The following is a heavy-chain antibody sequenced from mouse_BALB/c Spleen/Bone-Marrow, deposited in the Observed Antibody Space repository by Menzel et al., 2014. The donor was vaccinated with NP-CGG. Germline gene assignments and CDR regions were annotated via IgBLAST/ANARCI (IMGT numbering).Heavy chain of an antibody. D-gene: IGHD4-1*01. CDR2: IHPNSGNT. J-gene: IGHJ2*01. Sequence: VKLMESGSVLVRPGASVKLSCKASGYTFTSSWMRWAKQRPGQGLEWIGEIHPNSGNTNYNEKFKGKATLTVDTSSSTAYVDLSSLTSEDSAVYYCARSGFDYWGQGTTLTVSS. CDR3: ARSGFDY. V-gene: IGHV1S130*01. CDR1: GYTFTSSW.